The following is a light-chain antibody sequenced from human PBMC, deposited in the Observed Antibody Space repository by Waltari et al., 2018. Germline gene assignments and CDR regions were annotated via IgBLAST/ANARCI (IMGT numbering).Light chain of an antibody. V-gene: IGKV3-20*01. Sequence: EIVLTQSPGTLSLSPGEPATLSCSASQSVGRSLVWYQQKPGQAPRLLIYDTYKRATGIPDRFSGSGSGTDFSLTISRLEPEDFAVYYCQKYDRLPATFGQGTKVEIK. J-gene: IGKJ1*01. CDR1: QSVGRS. CDR2: DTY. CDR3: QKYDRLPAT.